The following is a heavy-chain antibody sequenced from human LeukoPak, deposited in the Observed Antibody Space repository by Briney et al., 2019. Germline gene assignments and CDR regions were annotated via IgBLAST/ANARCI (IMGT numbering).Heavy chain of an antibody. CDR1: GFTFSSYA. CDR3: AKGYSSSWYVGYYFDY. V-gene: IGHV3-23*01. D-gene: IGHD6-13*01. CDR2: ISGSGGST. J-gene: IGHJ4*02. Sequence: GGSLRLSCAASGFTFSSYAMSWVRQAPGKGLEWVSAISGSGGSTYYADSVKGRFTISRDNSKNTLYLQMNNLRAEDTAVYYCAKGYSSSWYVGYYFDYWGQGTLVTVSS.